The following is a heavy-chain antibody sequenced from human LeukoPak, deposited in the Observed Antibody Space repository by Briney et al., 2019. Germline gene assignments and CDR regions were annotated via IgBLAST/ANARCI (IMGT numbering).Heavy chain of an antibody. Sequence: PGGSLRLSCKTSGFTFSTYAMSWVRQAPGRGLEWVSAIRATDDSTYYADSVKGRFTISRDTSKKTLYLQMNSLTAEDTAIYYCAKEESIGVLFQSGAFDVWGQGAMVTVSS. CDR1: GFTFSTYA. V-gene: IGHV3-23*01. D-gene: IGHD6-19*01. CDR2: IRATDDST. CDR3: AKEESIGVLFQSGAFDV. J-gene: IGHJ3*01.